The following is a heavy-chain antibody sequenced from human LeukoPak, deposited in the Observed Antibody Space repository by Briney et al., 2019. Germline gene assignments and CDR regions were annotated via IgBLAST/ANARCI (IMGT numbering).Heavy chain of an antibody. D-gene: IGHD3-22*01. V-gene: IGHV4-59*01. J-gene: IGHJ4*02. CDR3: ARGIQWLPLYYFDY. Sequence: SETLSLTCTVSGGSISSYYWSWIRHPPGKGLEWIGYIYYSGSTNYNPSLKSRVTISVDTSKNQFSLKLSSVTAADTAAYYCARGIQWLPLYYFDYWGQGTLVTVSS. CDR1: GGSISSYY. CDR2: IYYSGST.